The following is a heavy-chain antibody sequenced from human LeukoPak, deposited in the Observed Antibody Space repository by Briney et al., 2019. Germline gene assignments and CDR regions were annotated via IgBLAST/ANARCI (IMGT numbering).Heavy chain of an antibody. CDR2: INHSGSN. V-gene: IGHV4-34*01. CDR3: ASRRRNWNQTRYYYFDY. J-gene: IGHJ4*02. CDR1: AGSFSGFY. D-gene: IGHD1-1*01. Sequence: SENLSLNCAVYAGSFSGFYWSWIRQPPGKGLEWIGEINHSGSNNYNPSLKSRVTISVDTSKNQYSLKLSSVTAADTAVYYCASRRRNWNQTRYYYFDYWGQGTLVTVSS.